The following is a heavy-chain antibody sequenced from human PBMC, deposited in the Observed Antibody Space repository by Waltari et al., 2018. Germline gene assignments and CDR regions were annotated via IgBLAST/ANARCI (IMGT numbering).Heavy chain of an antibody. CDR1: GYSISSGYY. V-gene: IGHV4-38-2*01. Sequence: QVQLQESGPGLVKPSETLSLTCAVSGYSISSGYYWGWIRQPPGKGLEWIGSIYPSGSTYYNPSLKSRVTISVDTSKNQFSLKLSSVTAADTAVYYCAGYSSSSDFDYWGQGTLVTVSS. J-gene: IGHJ4*02. CDR3: AGYSSSSDFDY. D-gene: IGHD6-6*01. CDR2: IYPSGST.